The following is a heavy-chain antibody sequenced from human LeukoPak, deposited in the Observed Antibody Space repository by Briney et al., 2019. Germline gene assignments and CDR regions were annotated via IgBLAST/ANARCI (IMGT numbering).Heavy chain of an antibody. Sequence: GGSLRLSCTVSGFTVSSNSMSWVRQAPGKGLEWVSFIYSDNTHYSDSVKGRFTISRDNSKNTLYLQMNSLRAEDTAVYYCAKSAPIVGATGWAFDIWGQGTMVTVSS. V-gene: IGHV3-66*03. CDR3: AKSAPIVGATGWAFDI. CDR1: GFTVSSNS. J-gene: IGHJ3*02. D-gene: IGHD1-26*01. CDR2: IYSDNT.